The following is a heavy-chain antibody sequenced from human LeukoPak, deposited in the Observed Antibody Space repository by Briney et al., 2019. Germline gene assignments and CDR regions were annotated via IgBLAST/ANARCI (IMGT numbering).Heavy chain of an antibody. V-gene: IGHV1-18*01. CDR2: ISAYNGNT. Sequence: ASVKVSCKASGYTFTSYGISWVRQAPGQGLEWMGWISAYNGNTNYAQKLQGRVTMTTDTSTSTAYMELRSLRSDDTAVYCCARSMGESGYSQFYPFDYWGQGTLVTVSS. D-gene: IGHD3-16*01. CDR1: GYTFTSYG. CDR3: ARSMGESGYSQFYPFDY. J-gene: IGHJ4*02.